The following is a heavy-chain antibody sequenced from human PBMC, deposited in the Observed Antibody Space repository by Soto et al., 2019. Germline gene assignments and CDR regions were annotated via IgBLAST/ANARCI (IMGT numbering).Heavy chain of an antibody. D-gene: IGHD6-19*01. CDR2: ISGSDGST. V-gene: IGHV3-23*01. J-gene: IGHJ4*02. CDR3: AKLGISVAVAASFDY. Sequence: EVQLLDSGGGLVQPGGSLRLSCAASGFTFSSYAMTWVRQAPGKGLEWVSTISGSDGSTYYADSVKGRFTISRDNSKNTLFLQMNSLRAEDTAVYYCAKLGISVAVAASFDYWGQGTLVTVSS. CDR1: GFTFSSYA.